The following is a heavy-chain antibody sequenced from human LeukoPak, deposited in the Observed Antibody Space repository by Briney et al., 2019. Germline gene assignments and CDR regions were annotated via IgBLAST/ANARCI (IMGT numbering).Heavy chain of an antibody. D-gene: IGHD1-7*01. CDR1: GFTFSTYN. Sequence: GGSLRLSCAASGFTFSTYNMSWVRQAPGKGLEWVSSISSSSSNIYYADSVKGRFTISRDNAKNSLYLQMNSLRAEDTAVYYCARGPYNWNYINFDYWGQGTLATVSS. J-gene: IGHJ4*02. CDR2: ISSSSSNI. CDR3: ARGPYNWNYINFDY. V-gene: IGHV3-21*01.